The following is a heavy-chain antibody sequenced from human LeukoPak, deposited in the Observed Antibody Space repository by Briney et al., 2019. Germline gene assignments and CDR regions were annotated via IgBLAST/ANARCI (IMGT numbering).Heavy chain of an antibody. V-gene: IGHV3-23*01. CDR2: ISGSGDST. CDR1: GFIFSAYG. D-gene: IGHD6-19*01. Sequence: GGSLRLSCAASGFIFSAYGMNWVRQAPGRGLEGVSSISGSGDSTFYADSVKGRFTISRDNSKNTMYLEMNSLRAEDTAVYYCAKGPYRSGWDYWGQGTLVTVSS. J-gene: IGHJ4*02. CDR3: AKGPYRSGWDY.